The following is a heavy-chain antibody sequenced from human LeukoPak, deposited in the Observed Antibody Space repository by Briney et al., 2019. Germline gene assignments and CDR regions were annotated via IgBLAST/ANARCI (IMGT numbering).Heavy chain of an antibody. CDR3: ARETIIVGRAEFGP. CDR1: GVSISSYY. D-gene: IGHD3-22*01. V-gene: IGHV4-59*01. Sequence: PSDTLSLTCTVSGVSISSYYWSWIRQPPGKGLEWIGYIYYSGITNYNPSLKSRVTISVDTSKNQFSLKLSSVTAADTAVYYCARETIIVGRAEFGPWGQGTLVTVSS. J-gene: IGHJ5*02. CDR2: IYYSGIT.